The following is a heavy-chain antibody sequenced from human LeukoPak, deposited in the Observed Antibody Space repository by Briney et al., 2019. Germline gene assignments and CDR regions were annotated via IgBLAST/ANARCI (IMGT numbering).Heavy chain of an antibody. CDR3: AKAKNPRMVGGKNYLDY. Sequence: GGSLRLSCAASGFTFSSYAMSWVRQAPGKGLEWVSAISGSGGSTYYADSVKGRFTISRDNSKNTLYLQMNSLRAEDTAVYYCAKAKNPRMVGGKNYLDYGAREPLVTFP. J-gene: IGHJ4*02. D-gene: IGHD3-10*01. CDR2: ISGSGGST. V-gene: IGHV3-23*01. CDR1: GFTFSSYA.